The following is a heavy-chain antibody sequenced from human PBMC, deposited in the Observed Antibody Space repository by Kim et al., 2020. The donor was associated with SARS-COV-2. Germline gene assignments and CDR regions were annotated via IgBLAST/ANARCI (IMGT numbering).Heavy chain of an antibody. D-gene: IGHD1-26*01. V-gene: IGHV4-59*08. CDR3: ARRSGSRYYFDY. J-gene: IGHJ4*02. Sequence: NDNPSLKSRVTISVDTSKNQFSLKLSSVTAADTAVYYCARRSGSRYYFDYWGQGTLVTVSS.